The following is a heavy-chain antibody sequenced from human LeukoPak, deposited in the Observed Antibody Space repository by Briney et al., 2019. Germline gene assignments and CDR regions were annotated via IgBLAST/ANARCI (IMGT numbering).Heavy chain of an antibody. CDR2: IRSKAYGGTT. D-gene: IGHD3-10*01. CDR3: TTVGVYYYDH. J-gene: IGHJ5*02. Sequence: PGGSLRLSCAASGLTFSSAWMTWVRLAPGRGLEWVGRIRSKAYGGTTDYAEPVKGRFIISRDDSENTVYLQMNSLKTVDTGDYYCTTVGVYYYDHWGQGTRVTVSS. CDR1: GLTFSSAW. V-gene: IGHV3-15*01.